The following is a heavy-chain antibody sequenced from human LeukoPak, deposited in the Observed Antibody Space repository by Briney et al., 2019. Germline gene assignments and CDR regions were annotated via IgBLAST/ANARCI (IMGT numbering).Heavy chain of an antibody. CDR2: TYYSGST. Sequence: SETLSLTCTVSGGSISSYYWSWIRQPPGKGLEWIGYTYYSGSTNYNPSLKSRVTISVDTSKNQFSLKLSSVTAADTAVYYCARFEGYYYYYMDVWGKGTTVTISS. J-gene: IGHJ6*03. V-gene: IGHV4-59*08. CDR1: GGSISSYY. CDR3: ARFEGYYYYYMDV.